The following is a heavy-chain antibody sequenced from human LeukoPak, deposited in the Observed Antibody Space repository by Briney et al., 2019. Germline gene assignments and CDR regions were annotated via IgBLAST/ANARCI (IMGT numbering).Heavy chain of an antibody. CDR3: ARGVPNYVWGSYRLRGFDY. J-gene: IGHJ4*02. CDR1: GGSISSYY. V-gene: IGHV4-4*07. D-gene: IGHD3-16*02. Sequence: SETLSLTCTVSGGSISSYYWSWIRQPAGKGLEWIGRIYTSGSTNYNPSLKSRVTMSVDMSKNQFSLKLSSVTAADTAVYYCARGVPNYVWGSYRLRGFDYWGQGTLVTVSS. CDR2: IYTSGST.